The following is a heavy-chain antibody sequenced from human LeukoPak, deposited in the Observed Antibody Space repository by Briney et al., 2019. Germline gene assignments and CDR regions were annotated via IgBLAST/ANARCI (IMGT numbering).Heavy chain of an antibody. CDR1: GYTFTGYY. D-gene: IGHD2-2*01. J-gene: IGHJ4*02. CDR2: INPSGGST. Sequence: ASVKVPCKASGYTFTGYYMHWVRQAPGQGLEWMGIINPSGGSTSYAQKFQGRVTMTRDTSTSTVYMELSSLRSEDTAVYYCAREVVAARPYFDYWGQGTLVTVFS. V-gene: IGHV1-46*01. CDR3: AREVVAARPYFDY.